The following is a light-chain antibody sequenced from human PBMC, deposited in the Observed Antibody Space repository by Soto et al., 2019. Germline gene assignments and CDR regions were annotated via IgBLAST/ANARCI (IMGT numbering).Light chain of an antibody. V-gene: IGLV2-23*02. J-gene: IGLJ2*01. Sequence: QSVLTQPASVSGSPGQSITISCTGTSSDVGSYNLVSWYQQHPGKAPKLMIYEVSKRPSGVSNRFSGSKSGITASLTISGLQDEDEADYVCCSYAGISTLLFGGGTKVTVL. CDR1: SSDVGSYNL. CDR2: EVS. CDR3: CSYAGISTLL.